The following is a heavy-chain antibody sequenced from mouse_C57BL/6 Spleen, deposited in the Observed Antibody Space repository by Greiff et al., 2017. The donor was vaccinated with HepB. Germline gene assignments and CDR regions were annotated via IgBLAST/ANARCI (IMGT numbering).Heavy chain of an antibody. CDR2: INPNYGTT. Sequence: VQLKESGPELVKPGASVKISCKASGYSFTDYNMNWVKQSNGKSLEWIGVINPNYGTTSYNQKFKGKATLTVDQSSSTAYMQLNSLTSEDSAVYYCARPYYGNLYYAMDYWGQGTSVTVSS. D-gene: IGHD2-10*01. J-gene: IGHJ4*01. CDR3: ARPYYGNLYYAMDY. CDR1: GYSFTDYN. V-gene: IGHV1-39*01.